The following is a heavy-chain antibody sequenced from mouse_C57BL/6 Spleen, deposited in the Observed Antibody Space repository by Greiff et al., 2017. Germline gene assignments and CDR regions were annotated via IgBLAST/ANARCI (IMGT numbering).Heavy chain of an antibody. D-gene: IGHD1-1*01. V-gene: IGHV5-4*01. Sequence: EVKLVESGGGLVKPGGSLKLSCAASGFTFSSYAMSWVRQTPEKRLEWVATISDGGSYTYYQDNVKGRFTISRDNAKNNLYLQMSHLKSEDTAMYYCARDLLRYPQEYFDDWGTGTTVTVSS. CDR1: GFTFSSYA. J-gene: IGHJ1*03. CDR2: ISDGGSYT. CDR3: ARDLLRYPQEYFDD.